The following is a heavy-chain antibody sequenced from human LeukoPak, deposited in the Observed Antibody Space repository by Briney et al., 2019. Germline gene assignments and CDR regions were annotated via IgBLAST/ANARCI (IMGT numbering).Heavy chain of an antibody. J-gene: IGHJ4*02. Sequence: SETLSLTCTVSGGSISSYHWSWIRQSAEKGLEWIGRIYTSGDTNYNPSLKSRVTISVDPSKNQFSLKLSSVTAADTAVYYCARDQDYYGSGSYGPDYWGQGILVTVSS. V-gene: IGHV4-4*07. CDR2: IYTSGDT. CDR3: ARDQDYYGSGSYGPDY. CDR1: GGSISSYH. D-gene: IGHD3-10*01.